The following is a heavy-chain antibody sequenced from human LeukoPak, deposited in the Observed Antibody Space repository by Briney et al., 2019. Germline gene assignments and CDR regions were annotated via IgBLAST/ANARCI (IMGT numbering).Heavy chain of an antibody. CDR2: ITSHSSYI. Sequence: GGSLRLSCAASGFTFSSYSMNWVRQAPGKGLEWVSSITSHSSYIYYADSVKGRFTISRDNAKNSVYLQMNSLRAEDTAVYYCARGRKYTSGYRVTELGSGYSDYWGQGTLVTVSS. CDR3: ARGRKYTSGYRVTELGSGYSDY. V-gene: IGHV3-21*04. J-gene: IGHJ4*02. CDR1: GFTFSSYS. D-gene: IGHD5-18*01.